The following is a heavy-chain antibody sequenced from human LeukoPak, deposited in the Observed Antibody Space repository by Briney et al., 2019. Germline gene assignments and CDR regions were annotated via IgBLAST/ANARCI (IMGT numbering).Heavy chain of an antibody. CDR3: ARDLSYYDSSGYPY. J-gene: IGHJ4*02. CDR2: ISWNSGSI. Sequence: GGSLRLSCAASGFTFDDYAMHWVRQAPGKGLEWVSGISWNSGSIGYADSVKGRFTISRDNAKNSLYLQMNSLRAEDTAVYYCARDLSYYDSSGYPYWGQGTLVTVSS. D-gene: IGHD3-22*01. V-gene: IGHV3-9*01. CDR1: GFTFDDYA.